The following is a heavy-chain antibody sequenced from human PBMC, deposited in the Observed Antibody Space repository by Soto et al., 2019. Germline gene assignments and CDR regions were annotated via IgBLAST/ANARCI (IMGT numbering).Heavy chain of an antibody. D-gene: IGHD1-1*01. CDR1: GYTFTGYY. V-gene: IGHV1-2*02. CDR3: ARVKLETYYYYGMDV. J-gene: IGHJ6*02. CDR2: INPNSGGT. Sequence: QVQLVQSGAEVKKPGASVKVSCKASGYTFTGYYMHWVRQAPGQGLEWMGWINPNSGGTNDAQKLQGRVTMARDTSISTAYMELSRLRSDDTAVYYGARVKLETYYYYGMDVWGQGTTVTVSS.